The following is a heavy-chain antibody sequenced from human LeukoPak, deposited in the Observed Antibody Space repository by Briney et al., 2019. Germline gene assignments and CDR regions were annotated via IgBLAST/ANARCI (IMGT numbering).Heavy chain of an antibody. CDR1: GFTFSSYA. CDR3: AKAIVVVPAAIDY. J-gene: IGHJ4*02. D-gene: IGHD2-2*02. V-gene: IGHV3-23*01. Sequence: GGSLRLSCAASGFTFSSYAMSWVRQAPGKGLERVSASSGSGGSTYYADSVKGRFTISRDNSKNTLYLQMNSLRAEDTAVYYCAKAIVVVPAAIDYWGQGTLVTVSS. CDR2: SSGSGGST.